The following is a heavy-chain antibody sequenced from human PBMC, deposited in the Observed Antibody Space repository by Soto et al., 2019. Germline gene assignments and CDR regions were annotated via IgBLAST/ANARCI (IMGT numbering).Heavy chain of an antibody. D-gene: IGHD3-9*01. CDR2: IIPLYCTA. Sequence: SVKVSSNGSGGALSSYAISCVRQAPGQALDWXGGIIPLYCTANYAQKFQCRVTITADESTSTDCREMRSLRSEDKAVYYCARDRSSYDILTGYTTDAFDIWGQGTMVTVSS. CDR1: GGALSSYA. CDR3: ARDRSSYDILTGYTTDAFDI. J-gene: IGHJ3*02. V-gene: IGHV1-69*13.